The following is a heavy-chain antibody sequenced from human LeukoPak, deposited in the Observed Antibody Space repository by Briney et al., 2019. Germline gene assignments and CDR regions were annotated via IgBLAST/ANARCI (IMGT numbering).Heavy chain of an antibody. V-gene: IGHV1-8*03. J-gene: IGHJ4*02. Sequence: GASVKVSCKASGYTFTIYDINWVRQATGQGLEWMGWMNPNSGNTGYAQKFQGRVTITRNTSISTAYMELSSLRSEDTAVYYCARGLGQLLSRPLSYWGQGTLVTVSS. CDR1: GYTFTIYD. CDR3: ARGLGQLLSRPLSY. CDR2: MNPNSGNT. D-gene: IGHD2-2*01.